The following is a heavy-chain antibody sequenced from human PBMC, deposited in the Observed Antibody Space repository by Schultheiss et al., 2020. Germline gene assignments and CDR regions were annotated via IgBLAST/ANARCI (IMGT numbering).Heavy chain of an antibody. CDR1: GGSISSGGYY. D-gene: IGHD6-6*01. Sequence: SQTLSLTCTVSGGSISSGGYYWSWIRQHPGKGLEWIGYIYYSGSTNYNPSLKSRVTISVDKSKNQFSLKLSSVTAADTAVYYCARQQTQQVVRGAYYHGMDVWGQGTTVTVSS. J-gene: IGHJ6*02. CDR3: ARQQTQQVVRGAYYHGMDV. V-gene: IGHV4-31*03. CDR2: IYYSGST.